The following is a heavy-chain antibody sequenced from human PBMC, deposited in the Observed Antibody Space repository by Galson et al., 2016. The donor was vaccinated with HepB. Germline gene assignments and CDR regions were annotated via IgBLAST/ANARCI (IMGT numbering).Heavy chain of an antibody. CDR1: GGSISSGGFY. J-gene: IGHJ4*02. CDR3: AREGNGDCYFDY. V-gene: IGHV4-31*03. D-gene: IGHD4-17*01. CDR2: TYYGGST. Sequence: TLSLTCTVSGGSISSGGFYWSWLRQHPGKGLEWIGNTYYGGSTYYNPSLKSRVTISVDTSKNQFSLKLSSVTAADTAMYYCAREGNGDCYFDYWGQGTLVTVSS.